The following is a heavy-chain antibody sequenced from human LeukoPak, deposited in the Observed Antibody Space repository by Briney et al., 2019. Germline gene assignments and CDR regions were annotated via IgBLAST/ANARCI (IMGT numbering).Heavy chain of an antibody. CDR3: ASSPRRWLILTGYYGNYFDY. J-gene: IGHJ4*02. D-gene: IGHD3-9*01. CDR2: ISGSGGST. CDR1: GFTFSSYA. V-gene: IGHV3-23*01. Sequence: PGGSLRLSCASSGFTFSSYAMSWVRQAPGKGLEWVSAISGSGGSTYYADSVKGRFTISRDNSKNTLYLQMNSLRAEDTAVYYCASSPRRWLILTGYYGNYFDYWGQGTLVTVSS.